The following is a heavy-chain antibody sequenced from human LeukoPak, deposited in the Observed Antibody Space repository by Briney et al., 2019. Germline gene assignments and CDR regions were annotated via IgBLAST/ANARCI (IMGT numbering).Heavy chain of an antibody. D-gene: IGHD6-19*01. CDR2: IYHSGST. Sequence: SETLSLTCTASGGSISTYYWRWIRQPPGKGLEWIGYIYHSGSTNYNPSFKSRVTISIDTSKNQFSLNLSSVTAADTAVYYCARAERYSSGWYFYFDYWGQGTLVSVSS. CDR1: GGSISTYY. V-gene: IGHV4-59*01. CDR3: ARAERYSSGWYFYFDY. J-gene: IGHJ4*02.